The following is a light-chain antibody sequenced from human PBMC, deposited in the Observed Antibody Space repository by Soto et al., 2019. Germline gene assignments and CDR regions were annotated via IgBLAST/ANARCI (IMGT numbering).Light chain of an antibody. Sequence: DIQMTQSPSTLSASVGDRVTITCRASQSISRSLAWYQQKPGKAPSLLIYDASSLEGGVPSRFSGSGFGTEFTLTITSLQPADFATYYCQQYSDFLLSFGPGTTVDCK. CDR3: QQYSDFLLS. V-gene: IGKV1-5*01. J-gene: IGKJ3*01. CDR1: QSISRS. CDR2: DAS.